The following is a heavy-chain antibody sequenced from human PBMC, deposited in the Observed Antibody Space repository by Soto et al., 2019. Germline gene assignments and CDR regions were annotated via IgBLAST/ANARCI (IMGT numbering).Heavy chain of an antibody. CDR3: ARVLGDHEEGQFDC. CDR2: IYHFGTT. D-gene: IGHD2-21*02. V-gene: IGHV4-31*03. Sequence: QVHLQESGPGLVKPSQTLSLTCRVSGGSISSGHYYWSWIRQHPGKALEWLGFIYHFGTTSYNPSLEGRITISADSSENQFSLNLTSATAADTAMYYCARVLGDHEEGQFDCWGQGTLVTVSS. J-gene: IGHJ4*02. CDR1: GGSISSGHYY.